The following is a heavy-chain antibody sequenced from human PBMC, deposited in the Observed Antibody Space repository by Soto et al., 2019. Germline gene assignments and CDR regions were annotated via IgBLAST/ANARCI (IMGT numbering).Heavy chain of an antibody. V-gene: IGHV3-23*01. D-gene: IGHD2-15*01. CDR3: ARDLRSLNAASYYFDY. CDR2: ISGSGGST. CDR1: GFTFSSYA. Sequence: GGSLRLSCAASGFTFSSYAMSWVRQAPGKGLEWVSAISGSGGSTYYADSVKGRFTISRDTSNNTVYLQMNSLRAEDTAVYYCARDLRSLNAASYYFDYWGQGTLVTVSS. J-gene: IGHJ4*02.